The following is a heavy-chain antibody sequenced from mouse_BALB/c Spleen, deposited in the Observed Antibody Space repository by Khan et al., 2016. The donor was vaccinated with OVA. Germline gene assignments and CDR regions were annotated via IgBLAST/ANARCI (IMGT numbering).Heavy chain of an antibody. CDR3: ARAGYGGFAH. V-gene: IGHV1-77*01. CDR1: GYTFSDFL. CDR2: IYPGSGYI. D-gene: IGHD3-2*02. J-gene: IGHJ3*01. Sequence: QVQLQQPGPELVKPGASVKMSCKASGYTFSDFLISWLKQRPGQGLEWIGEIYPGSGYIYYNEKLKGKATLTSDKSSNTAYMQLSSLTSEDSAVYFCARAGYGGFAHWGQGTLVTVS.